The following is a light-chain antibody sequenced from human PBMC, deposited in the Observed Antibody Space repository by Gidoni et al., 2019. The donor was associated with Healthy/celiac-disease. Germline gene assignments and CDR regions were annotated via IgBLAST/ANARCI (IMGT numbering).Light chain of an antibody. Sequence: IVMTQSPDSLAVSLGERATINCKSSQSVVYSSNNKNYLAWYQQKPGQPPKLLIYWASTRESGVPDRFSGSGAGKDFTLTISSLQAEDVAVYYCQQYYSTPLTFGGGTKVEIK. J-gene: IGKJ4*01. CDR3: QQYYSTPLT. V-gene: IGKV4-1*01. CDR2: WAS. CDR1: QSVVYSSNNKNY.